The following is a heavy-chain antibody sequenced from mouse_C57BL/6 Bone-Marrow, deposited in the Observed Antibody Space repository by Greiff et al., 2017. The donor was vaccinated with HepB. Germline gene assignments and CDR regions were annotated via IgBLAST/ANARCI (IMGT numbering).Heavy chain of an antibody. CDR3: ARGSWDEGY. CDR1: GYSFTGYF. CDR2: INPYNGDT. V-gene: IGHV1-20*01. D-gene: IGHD4-1*01. J-gene: IGHJ2*01. Sequence: EVQRVESGPELVKPGDSVKISCKASGYSFTGYFMNWVMQSHGKSLEWIGRINPYNGDTFYNQKFKGKATLTVDKSSSTAHMELRSLTSEDSAVYYCARGSWDEGYWGQGTTLTVSS.